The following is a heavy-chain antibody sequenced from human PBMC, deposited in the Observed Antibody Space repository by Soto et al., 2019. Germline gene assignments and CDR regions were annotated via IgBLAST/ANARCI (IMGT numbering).Heavy chain of an antibody. CDR1: GFTFRSFA. J-gene: IGHJ4*02. CDR2: ITGSGGST. CDR3: ARARDYYGAGYDY. D-gene: IGHD3-10*01. Sequence: EVQLLESGGGLVQPGGSRRLSCVASGFTFRSFAMSWVRQAPGKGLEWVSGITGSGGSTYSADSVKGRFTISRDNSKNTVYLEMNSLRAEDTAVYHCARARDYYGAGYDYWGQGILVTVSS. V-gene: IGHV3-23*01.